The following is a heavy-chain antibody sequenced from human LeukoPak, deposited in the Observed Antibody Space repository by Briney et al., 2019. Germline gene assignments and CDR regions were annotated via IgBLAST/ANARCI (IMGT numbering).Heavy chain of an antibody. CDR2: MNPNSGNT. V-gene: IGHV1-8*01. CDR1: GYTFTSYD. D-gene: IGHD3-16*02. CDR3: ARGRGMITFGGVIVSITHYYYGMDV. Sequence: ASVKVSCKASGYTFTSYDINWVRQATGQGLEWMGWMNPNSGNTGYAQKFQGRVTMTRNTSISTAYMELSSLRSEDMAVYYCARGRGMITFGGVIVSITHYYYGMDVWGQGTTVTVSS. J-gene: IGHJ6*02.